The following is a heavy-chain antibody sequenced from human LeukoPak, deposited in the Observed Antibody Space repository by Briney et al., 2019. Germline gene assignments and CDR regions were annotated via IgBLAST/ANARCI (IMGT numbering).Heavy chain of an antibody. V-gene: IGHV1-24*01. CDR3: ATASHGYCSSTSCYGLLSV. D-gene: IGHD2-2*01. J-gene: IGHJ6*04. CDR2: FDPEDGET. CDR1: GYTLTELS. Sequence: ASVKVSCKVSGYTLTELSMYWVRQAPGKRLEWMGGFDPEDGETINAQKFQGRVTITEETSTDTAYMELGSLRAEDTAGYYCATASHGYCSSTSCYGLLSVWGKGTTVTISS.